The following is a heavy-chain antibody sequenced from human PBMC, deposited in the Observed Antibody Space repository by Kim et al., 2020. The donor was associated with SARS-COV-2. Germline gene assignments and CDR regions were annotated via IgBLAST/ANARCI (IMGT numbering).Heavy chain of an antibody. CDR1: GGSISSSTYY. J-gene: IGHJ4*02. Sequence: SETLSLTCTVSGGSISSSTYYWGWIRQPPGKRLEWIGSVYYDGSTYYNPSLKSRVTISADTSKNSFSLNLSSLTAADTAVYYCAIRPRERALVLYYCVSWRRGTLVTVSS. V-gene: IGHV4-39*02. CDR2: VYYDGST. CDR3: AIRPRERALVLYYCVS. D-gene: IGHD1-1*01.